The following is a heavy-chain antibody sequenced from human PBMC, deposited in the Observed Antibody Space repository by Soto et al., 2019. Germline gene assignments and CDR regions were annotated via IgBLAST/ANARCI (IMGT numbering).Heavy chain of an antibody. Sequence: EVHLVESGGGLVQPGESLRLSCAASGFTFSEYWIHWDRQAPGKGLVWVSRIKGDGGRTNYADYVKGRCTISRDNANNVVFLHMNTMPADHPAVYYCARGGSGRSLNDYWGQGALVTVSS. D-gene: IGHD1-1*01. CDR1: GFTFSEYW. J-gene: IGHJ4*02. CDR3: ARGGSGRSLNDY. V-gene: IGHV3-74*01. CDR2: IKGDGGRT.